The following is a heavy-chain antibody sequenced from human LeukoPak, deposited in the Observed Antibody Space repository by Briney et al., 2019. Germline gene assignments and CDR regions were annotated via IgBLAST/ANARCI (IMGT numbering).Heavy chain of an antibody. J-gene: IGHJ6*02. V-gene: IGHV4-59*01. CDR3: ARAATAYYYYGMDV. D-gene: IGHD6-13*01. CDR2: VYDSGNT. Sequence: SETLSLTCTVSGGSISSYYWSWIRQPPGKGLEWIGYVYDSGNTNYNPSLKSRVTISVDTSKNQFSLKLNSVTAADTAVYYCARAATAYYYYGMDVWGQGTTVAVSS. CDR1: GGSISSYY.